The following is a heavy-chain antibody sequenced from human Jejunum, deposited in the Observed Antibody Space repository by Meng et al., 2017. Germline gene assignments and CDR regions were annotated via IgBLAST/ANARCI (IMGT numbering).Heavy chain of an antibody. Sequence: QVQLGQSGAEVKKPGASVKVSCKASGYPFTTNGITWVRQAPGQGLEWMGWISAYSGNTNYAQKVQGRVTLTTDTSTTTAYMELSRLRNDDTAVYHCAREEYSSGWEEYWYFDLWGRGTLVTVSS. D-gene: IGHD6-19*01. CDR1: GYPFTTNG. J-gene: IGHJ2*01. V-gene: IGHV1-18*01. CDR2: ISAYSGNT. CDR3: AREEYSSGWEEYWYFDL.